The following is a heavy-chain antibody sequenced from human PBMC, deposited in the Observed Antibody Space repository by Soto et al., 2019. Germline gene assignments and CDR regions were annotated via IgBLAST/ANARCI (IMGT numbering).Heavy chain of an antibody. V-gene: IGHV3-30*18. Sequence: QVQLVESGGGVVQPGRSLRLSCAASGFTFSSYGMHWVRQAPGKGLEWVAVISYDGSNKYYADSVKGLFTISRDNSKNTLYLQMNRLRAEDTAVYYCAKASWGSLLTVFFQHWGQGTLVTLSS. CDR2: ISYDGSNK. CDR1: GFTFSSYG. J-gene: IGHJ1*01. D-gene: IGHD2-8*01. CDR3: AKASWGSLLTVFFQH.